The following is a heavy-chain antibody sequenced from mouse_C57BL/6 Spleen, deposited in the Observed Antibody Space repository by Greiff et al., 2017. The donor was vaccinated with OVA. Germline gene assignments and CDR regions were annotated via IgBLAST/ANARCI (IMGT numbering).Heavy chain of an antibody. J-gene: IGHJ3*01. CDR3: ARRGLLGLAY. D-gene: IGHD2-3*01. CDR2: IDPSDSYT. V-gene: IGHV1-69*01. Sequence: QVQLQQPGAELVMPGASVKLSCKASGYTFTSYWMHWVKQRPGQGLEWIGEIDPSDSYTNYNQKFKGKSTLTVDKSSSTAYMQLSSLTSEDSAVYDCARRGLLGLAYWGQGTLVTVSA. CDR1: GYTFTSYW.